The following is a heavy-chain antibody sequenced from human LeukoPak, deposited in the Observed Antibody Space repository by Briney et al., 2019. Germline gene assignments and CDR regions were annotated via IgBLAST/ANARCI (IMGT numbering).Heavy chain of an antibody. CDR3: ARGRRLRITMVRGVPLDY. CDR1: GGTFSGYY. J-gene: IGHJ4*02. V-gene: IGHV4-34*01. CDR2: INHSGST. Sequence: SETLSLTCAVYGGTFSGYYWSWIRQPPGKGLDWIGEINHSGSTNYNPSLKSRVTISVDTSKNQFSLKLSSVTAADTAVYYCARGRRLRITMVRGVPLDYWGQGTLVTVSS. D-gene: IGHD3-10*01.